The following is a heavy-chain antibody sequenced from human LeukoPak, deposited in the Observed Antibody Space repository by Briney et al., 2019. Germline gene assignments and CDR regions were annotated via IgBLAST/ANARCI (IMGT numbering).Heavy chain of an antibody. CDR2: ISYDGSDK. V-gene: IGHV3-30*18. CDR3: AKPGYCSSATSCLNWFDP. Sequence: GGSLRLSCAASGFTFSSYSMTWVRQAPGKGPEWVAIISYDGSDKYYADSVKGRFTISRDNSKNTLYLQMNSLSSEDTAVYYCAKPGYCSSATSCLNWFDPWGQGTLVTVSS. J-gene: IGHJ5*02. D-gene: IGHD2-2*01. CDR1: GFTFSSYS.